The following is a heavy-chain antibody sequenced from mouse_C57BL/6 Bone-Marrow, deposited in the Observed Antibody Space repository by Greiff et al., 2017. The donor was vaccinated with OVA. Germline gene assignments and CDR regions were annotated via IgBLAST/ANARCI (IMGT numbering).Heavy chain of an antibody. V-gene: IGHV5-9-1*02. CDR3: TRAPYYYGSRDFDV. D-gene: IGHD1-1*01. Sequence: EVMLVESGEGLVKPGGSLKLSCAASGFTFSSYAMSWVRQTPEKRLEWVAYISSGGDYIYYADTVKGRFTISRDNARNTLYLQMSRLKSEDTAMYYCTRAPYYYGSRDFDVWGTGTTVTVSS. CDR2: ISSGGDYI. J-gene: IGHJ1*03. CDR1: GFTFSSYA.